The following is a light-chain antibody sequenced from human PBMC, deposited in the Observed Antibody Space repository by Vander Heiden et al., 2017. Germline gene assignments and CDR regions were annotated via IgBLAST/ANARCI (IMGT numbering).Light chain of an antibody. CDR2: EVS. J-gene: IGLJ2*01. Sequence: QSALTQPASVSGSPGQSITISCTGTSSDVGSYNLVSWYQQNPGKAPKLMIYEVSKRPSGVSNRVSGSKSGNTASLTISGLQAEDEADYYCCSYAGSSTFVVFGGGTKLTVL. V-gene: IGLV2-23*02. CDR3: CSYAGSSTFVV. CDR1: SSDVGSYNL.